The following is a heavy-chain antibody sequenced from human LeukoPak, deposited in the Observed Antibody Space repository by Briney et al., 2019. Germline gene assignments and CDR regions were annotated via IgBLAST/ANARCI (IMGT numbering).Heavy chain of an antibody. CDR1: GFTFRSYE. D-gene: IGHD3-3*01. CDR2: ISSSGSTI. J-gene: IGHJ4*02. CDR3: ARDKIGVVTGFDY. V-gene: IGHV3-48*03. Sequence: PGGSLRLSXAASGFTFRSYEMNWVRQAPGKGLEWVSYISSSGSTIYYADSVKGRFTISRDNAKNSLYLQMNSLRAEDTAVYYCARDKIGVVTGFDYWGQGTLVTVSS.